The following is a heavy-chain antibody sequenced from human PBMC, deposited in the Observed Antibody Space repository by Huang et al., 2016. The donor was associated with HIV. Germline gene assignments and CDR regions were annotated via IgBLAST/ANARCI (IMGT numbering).Heavy chain of an antibody. D-gene: IGHD3-22*01. CDR3: ARDPKYHRIGYYRQRRGIDI. CDR1: CYTFTSYG. Sequence: QIQLMQSGPELQQPGASVKVSCKASCYTFTSYGITWVRQAPGQGHEWMGWISASSGDTEYAQKFQGRVTLTTDTSTNIAYMELRSLRADDTAKYYCARDPKYHRIGYYRQRRGIDIWGQGTMVIVSS. CDR2: ISASSGDT. V-gene: IGHV1-18*01. J-gene: IGHJ3*02.